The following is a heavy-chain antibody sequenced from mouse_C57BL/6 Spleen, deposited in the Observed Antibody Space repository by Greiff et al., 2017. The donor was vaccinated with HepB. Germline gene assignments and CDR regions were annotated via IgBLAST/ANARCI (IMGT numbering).Heavy chain of an antibody. CDR1: GYAFSSFW. D-gene: IGHD2-5*01. CDR3: ARSPYYSNYWYFDV. Sequence: QVQLQQSGPELVKPGASVKISCKASGYAFSSFWMNWVKQRPGKGLEWIGRIYPGDGDTNYNGKFKGKATLTADKSSSTAYMQLSSLTSEDSAVYFCARSPYYSNYWYFDVWGTGTTVTVSS. CDR2: IYPGDGDT. J-gene: IGHJ1*03. V-gene: IGHV1-82*01.